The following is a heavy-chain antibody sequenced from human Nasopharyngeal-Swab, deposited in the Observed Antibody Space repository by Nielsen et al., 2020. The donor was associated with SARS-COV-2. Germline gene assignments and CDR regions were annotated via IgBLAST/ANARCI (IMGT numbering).Heavy chain of an antibody. V-gene: IGHV3-72*01. CDR1: GFTFSAHY. J-gene: IGHJ6*02. CDR2: SRNKANSYTT. CDR3: ARDLSSIWTSGLGV. Sequence: GGSLRLSCAASGFTFSAHYMDWVRQAPGKGLDGVGLSRNKANSYTTEYAASVKGRFTISRDDSKNSLYLQMSSLRTEDTALYYCARDLSSIWTSGLGVWGQGTTVIVSS. D-gene: IGHD6-13*01.